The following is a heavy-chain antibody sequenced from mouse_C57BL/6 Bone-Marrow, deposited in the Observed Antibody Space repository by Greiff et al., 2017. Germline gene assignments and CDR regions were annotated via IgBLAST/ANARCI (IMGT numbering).Heavy chain of an antibody. V-gene: IGHV1-54*01. CDR3: ARWRGYFFDY. CDR1: GYAFTNYL. CDR2: INPGSGGT. J-gene: IGHJ2*01. Sequence: VQLQQSGAELVRPGTSVKVSCKASGYAFTNYLIEWVKQRPGQGLEWIGVINPGSGGTNDNEKFKGKATLTADKSASTAYMQRSSLTSEDSAVYFCARWRGYFFDYWGQGTTLTVSS.